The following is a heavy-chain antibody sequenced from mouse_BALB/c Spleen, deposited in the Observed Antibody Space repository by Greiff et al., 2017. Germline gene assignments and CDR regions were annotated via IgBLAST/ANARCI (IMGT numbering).Heavy chain of an antibody. CDR2: IDPENGNT. CDR1: GFNIKDYY. V-gene: IGHV14-1*02. CDR3: AYYYGSSRWFAY. J-gene: IGHJ3*01. D-gene: IGHD1-1*01. Sequence: EVKVVESGAELVRPGALVKLSCKASGFNIKDYYMHWVKQRPEQGLEWIGWIDPENGNTIYDPKFQGKASITADTSSNTAYLQLSSLTSEDTAVYYCAYYYGSSRWFAYWGQGTLVTVSA.